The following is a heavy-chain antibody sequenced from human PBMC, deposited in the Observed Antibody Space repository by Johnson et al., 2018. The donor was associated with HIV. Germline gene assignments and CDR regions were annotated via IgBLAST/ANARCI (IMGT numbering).Heavy chain of an antibody. CDR3: ARGPSVVTLHAFDL. V-gene: IGHV3-30*02. J-gene: IGHJ3*01. Sequence: QVQLVESGGGVVQPGGSLRLSCAASGFTFSSYGMHWVRQAPGKGLEWVAFIRYDGSNKYYADSVKGRFTISRENAKNSLYLQMNSLRAGDTAVYYCARGPSVVTLHAFDLWGQGTLVTVSS. CDR1: GFTFSSYG. D-gene: IGHD4-23*01. CDR2: IRYDGSNK.